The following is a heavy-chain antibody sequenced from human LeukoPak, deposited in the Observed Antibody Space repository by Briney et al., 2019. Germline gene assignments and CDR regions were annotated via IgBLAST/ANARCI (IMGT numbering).Heavy chain of an antibody. CDR2: ISSSSSTI. CDR1: GFTFSSYS. Sequence: PGGSLRLSCAASGFTFSSYSMNWVRQAPGKGLEWVSYISSSSSTIYYADSVKGRFTISRDNAKNSLYLQMNSLRAEDTAVYYCAKFVEGGSYPDAFDIWGQGTMVTVSP. V-gene: IGHV3-48*04. CDR3: AKFVEGGSYPDAFDI. J-gene: IGHJ3*02. D-gene: IGHD1-26*01.